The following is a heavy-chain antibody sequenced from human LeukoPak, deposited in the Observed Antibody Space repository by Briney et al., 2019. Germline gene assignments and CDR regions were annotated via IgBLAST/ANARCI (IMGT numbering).Heavy chain of an antibody. CDR2: ISSSSSYI. CDR3: ARSLYTMIVVVNAFDI. Sequence: GGSLRLSCAASGFTFSSYSMNWVRQAPGKGLEWVSSISSSSSYIYYADSVKGRFTISRDNAKNSLYLQMNSLRAEDTAVYYCARSLYTMIVVVNAFDIWGQGTMVTVSS. J-gene: IGHJ3*02. CDR1: GFTFSSYS. V-gene: IGHV3-21*01. D-gene: IGHD3-22*01.